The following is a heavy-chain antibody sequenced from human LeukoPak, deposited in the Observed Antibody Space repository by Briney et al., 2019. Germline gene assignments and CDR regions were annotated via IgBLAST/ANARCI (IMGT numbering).Heavy chain of an antibody. J-gene: IGHJ4*02. Sequence: SETLSLTCIVSGASYNSYYWSWIRQPAGKGLEWIGRMYSSECTNYRPSLKSRVTMSGDTSQNQFFLKLSYVLAASPGVYYCARGESFINSSPSFDYWGQGTLVTVSS. D-gene: IGHD6-6*01. V-gene: IGHV4-4*07. CDR1: GASYNSYY. CDR3: ARGESFINSSPSFDY. CDR2: MYSSECT.